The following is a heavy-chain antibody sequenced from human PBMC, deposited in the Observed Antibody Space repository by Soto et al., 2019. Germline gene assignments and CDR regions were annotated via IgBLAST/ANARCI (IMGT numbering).Heavy chain of an antibody. J-gene: IGHJ3*02. CDR1: GFTFSSYG. D-gene: IGHD2-15*01. CDR3: AKDKLSSSRKDAVDI. Sequence: GGSLRLSCAASGFTFSSYGMHWVRQAPGKGLEWVAVISFDGSSEYYADSVKGRFTISRDNSKNTLHLQMNSLRAEDTAMYYCAKDKLSSSRKDAVDIWGQGTMVTVSS. CDR2: ISFDGSSE. V-gene: IGHV3-30*18.